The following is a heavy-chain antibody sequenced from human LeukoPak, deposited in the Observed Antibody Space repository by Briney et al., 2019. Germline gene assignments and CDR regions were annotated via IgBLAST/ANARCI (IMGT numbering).Heavy chain of an antibody. Sequence: GGSLRLSCSASGFTFSRYSMNWVRQAPGKGLEWVSSISDTGYYIYYADSVKGRFTISRDNAKNSLSPQMNNLRADDTGIYYCANHFACGATTCPSFDHWGQGTLVTVSS. CDR2: ISDTGYYI. CDR1: GFTFSRYS. CDR3: ANHFACGATTCPSFDH. D-gene: IGHD2-21*01. J-gene: IGHJ4*02. V-gene: IGHV3-21*01.